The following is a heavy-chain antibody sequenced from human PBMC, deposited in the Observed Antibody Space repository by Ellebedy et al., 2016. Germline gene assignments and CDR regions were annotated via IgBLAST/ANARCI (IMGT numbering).Heavy chain of an antibody. V-gene: IGHV3-48*01. Sequence: GGSLRLSCAASGFTFSSYSMNWVRQAPGKGLEWVSYISISSSTIYYADSGKGRFTISRDNAKNSLYLQMNSLRAEDTAVYYCARDPDSSSWYGSGMDVWGQGTTVTVSS. CDR2: ISISSSTI. CDR3: ARDPDSSSWYGSGMDV. D-gene: IGHD6-13*01. CDR1: GFTFSSYS. J-gene: IGHJ6*02.